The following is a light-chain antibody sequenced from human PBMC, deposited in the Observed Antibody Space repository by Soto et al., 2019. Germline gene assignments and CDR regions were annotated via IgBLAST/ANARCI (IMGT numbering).Light chain of an antibody. CDR2: GNG. CDR1: SSSIGAGYE. CDR3: LSYTSANTRV. V-gene: IGLV1-40*01. Sequence: QAVLTQPPSVSGAPGQRVTISCSGTSSSIGAGYEVHWYHQLQGTAPKLVVSGNGNRPSGVPDRLSASKSGTSASLAITGLQAEDEGHYYCLSYTSANTRVFGGGTKVTVL. J-gene: IGLJ3*02.